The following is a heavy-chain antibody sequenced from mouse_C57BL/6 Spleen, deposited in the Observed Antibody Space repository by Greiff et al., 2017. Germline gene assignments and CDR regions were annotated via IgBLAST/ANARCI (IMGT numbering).Heavy chain of an antibody. CDR2: IYPGSGST. J-gene: IGHJ3*01. CDR3: ARQHYGVGGFAY. Sequence: QVQLKQPGAELVKPGASVKMSCKASGYTFTSYWITWVRQRPGQGLEWIGDIYPGSGSTNYNEKFKGKATLTVDTSSSTAYMQLSSLTSEDSAVYYCARQHYGVGGFAYWGQGTLVTVSA. V-gene: IGHV1-55*01. CDR1: GYTFTSYW. D-gene: IGHD1-1*01.